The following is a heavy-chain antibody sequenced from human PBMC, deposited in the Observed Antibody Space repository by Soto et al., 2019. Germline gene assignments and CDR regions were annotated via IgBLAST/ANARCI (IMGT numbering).Heavy chain of an antibody. CDR3: GRDARPQWLPSATFDS. CDR1: GFTFSSYA. D-gene: IGHD3-22*01. V-gene: IGHV3-30-3*01. Sequence: QVQLVESGGGVVQPGRSLRLSCAASGFTFSSYAMHWVRQAPGKGLEWVAVISYDGSNKYYADSVKGRFTISRDNSKKTLYLQVVGLRPENTAVYYCGRDARPQWLPSATFDSGGQGTLVTFPS. J-gene: IGHJ4*02. CDR2: ISYDGSNK.